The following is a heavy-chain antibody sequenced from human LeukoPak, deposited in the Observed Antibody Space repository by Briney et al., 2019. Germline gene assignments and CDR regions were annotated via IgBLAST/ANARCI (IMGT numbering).Heavy chain of an antibody. CDR1: GYTFSSYW. CDR2: ISPGDSET. CDR3: ARQYYYDSSAYYPFDY. Sequence: GESLKISCKGSGYTFSSYWIGWVRQMPGKGLEWMGIISPGDSETRYSPSFQGQVTISADTSISTAYLQWSSLKASDTAMYYCARQYYYDSSAYYPFDYWGQGTLVTVSS. J-gene: IGHJ4*02. V-gene: IGHV5-51*01. D-gene: IGHD3-22*01.